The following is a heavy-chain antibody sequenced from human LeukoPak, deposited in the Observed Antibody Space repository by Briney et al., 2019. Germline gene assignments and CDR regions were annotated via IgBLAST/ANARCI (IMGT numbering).Heavy chain of an antibody. CDR3: ARPPGNAVTSIY. CDR1: GYTFTTYD. D-gene: IGHD4-17*01. Sequence: ASVKVSCKASGYTFTTYDINWVRQAPGQGLEWMGWMTPNSGDTGCAQNFQGRVTMTRNTSISTAYMELSSLRSEDTAVYYCARPPGNAVTSIYWGQGTLVTVSS. J-gene: IGHJ4*02. CDR2: MTPNSGDT. V-gene: IGHV1-8*01.